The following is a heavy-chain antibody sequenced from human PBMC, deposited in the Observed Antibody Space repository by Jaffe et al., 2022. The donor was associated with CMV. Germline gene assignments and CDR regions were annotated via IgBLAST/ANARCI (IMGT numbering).Heavy chain of an antibody. D-gene: IGHD4-17*01. CDR3: ARPVYGGNPSGREGYYYGMDV. CDR2: IYPGDSDT. CDR1: GYSFTSYW. J-gene: IGHJ6*02. Sequence: EVQLVQSGAEVKKPGESLKISCKGSGYSFTSYWIGWVRQMPGKGLEWMGIIYPGDSDTRYSPSFQGQVTISADKSISTAYLQWSSLKASDTAMYYCARPVYGGNPSGREGYYYGMDVWGQGTTVTVSS. V-gene: IGHV5-51*01.